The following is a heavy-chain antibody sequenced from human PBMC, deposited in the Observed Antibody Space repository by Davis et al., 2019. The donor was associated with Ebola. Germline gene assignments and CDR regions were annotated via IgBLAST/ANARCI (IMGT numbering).Heavy chain of an antibody. CDR1: GFTVSSNY. J-gene: IGHJ4*02. D-gene: IGHD6-19*01. CDR3: TGTVAGVDY. Sequence: GESLKISCAASGFTVSSNYMSWVRQAPGKGLEWVSVIYSGGSTYYADSVKGRFTISRDNSKNTLYLQMNSLRAEDTAVYYCTGTVAGVDYWGQGTLVTVSS. V-gene: IGHV3-53*01. CDR2: IYSGGST.